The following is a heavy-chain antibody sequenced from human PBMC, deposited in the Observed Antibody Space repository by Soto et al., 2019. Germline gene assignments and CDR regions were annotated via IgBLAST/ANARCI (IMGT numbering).Heavy chain of an antibody. J-gene: IGHJ4*02. Sequence: EVQLVESGGGLVQPGGSLRLSCVVYGFTFSSYWMSWVRQAPGKGLEWVANIKQDGSEKYYVDSVKGRFTISRDNANNSLYLQMNSVRADDSAVYYCVRVPYYYDSNGYYYGLDYWGQGTLVTVSS. CDR2: IKQDGSEK. V-gene: IGHV3-7*05. CDR3: VRVPYYYDSNGYYYGLDY. CDR1: GFTFSSYW. D-gene: IGHD3-22*01.